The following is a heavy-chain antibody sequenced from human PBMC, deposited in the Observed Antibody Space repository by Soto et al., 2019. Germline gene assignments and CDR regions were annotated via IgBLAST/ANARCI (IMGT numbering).Heavy chain of an antibody. CDR3: ARGMQGSRYFDL. CDR2: TNNDGIST. V-gene: IGHV3-74*01. Sequence: EVQLVESGGGLVQPGGSLRLSCEASGYIFSSYWMHWVRQAPGKGMVWVARTNNDGISTTYADSVQGRFTISRDNAKNTLYLQMNSLRAEDTAVYYCARGMQGSRYFDLWGRGTLVAVSS. J-gene: IGHJ2*01. CDR1: GYIFSSYW.